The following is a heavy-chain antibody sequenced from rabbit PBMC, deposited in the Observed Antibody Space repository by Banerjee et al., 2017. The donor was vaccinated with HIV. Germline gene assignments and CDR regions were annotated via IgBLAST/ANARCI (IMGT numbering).Heavy chain of an antibody. CDR3: ARDLAGVIGWNFDL. Sequence: QEQLEESGGDLVKPEGSLTLTCKASGFDFSSNAICWVRQAPGKGLEWVACIDGGSSGSSHYATWAKGRFTISKMPSTTVTLQMTSLTAADTATYFCARDLAGVIGWNFDLWGPGTLVTVS. J-gene: IGHJ4*01. CDR1: GFDFSSNA. CDR2: IDGGSSGSS. D-gene: IGHD4-1*01. V-gene: IGHV1S45*01.